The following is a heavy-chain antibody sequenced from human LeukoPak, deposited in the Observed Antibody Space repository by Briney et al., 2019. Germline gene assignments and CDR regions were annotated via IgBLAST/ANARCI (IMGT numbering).Heavy chain of an antibody. CDR1: GGSISSSSDY. V-gene: IGHV4-39*01. CDR3: AGKWELNY. D-gene: IGHD1-26*01. CDR2: IYYSGST. J-gene: IGHJ4*02. Sequence: SETLSLTCTVSGGSISSSSDYWGWIRQPPGKGLEWIGSIYYSGSTYYNPSLKSRVTISVDTSKNQFSLKLSSVTAADTAVYYCAGKWELNYWGQGTLVTVSS.